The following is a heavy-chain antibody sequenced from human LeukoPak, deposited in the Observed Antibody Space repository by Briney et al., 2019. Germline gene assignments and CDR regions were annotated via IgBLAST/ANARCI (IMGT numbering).Heavy chain of an antibody. CDR1: GGSFSGYY. CDR2: INHSGST. J-gene: IGHJ6*03. CDR3: AGLRGYSYGYALGYYYYMDV. D-gene: IGHD5-18*01. Sequence: SETLSLTCAVYGGSFSGYYWSWIRQPPGKGLEWIGEINHSGSTNYNPSLKSRVTISVDTSKNQFSLRLSSVTAADTAVYYCAGLRGYSYGYALGYYYYMDVWGKGTTVTVSS. V-gene: IGHV4-34*01.